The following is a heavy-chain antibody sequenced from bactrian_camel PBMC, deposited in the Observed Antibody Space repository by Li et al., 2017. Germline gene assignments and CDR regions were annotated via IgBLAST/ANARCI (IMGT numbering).Heavy chain of an antibody. CDR1: GYTYNRNC. V-gene: IGHV3S53*01. D-gene: IGHD1*01. CDR2: IYNGSPKT. CDR3: AGTRSEYGGRCPTLPSGYWY. Sequence: HVQLVESGGGSVQAGGSLRLSCAASGYTYNRNCMAWFRQAPGKERELVASIYNGSPKTNYADSVNGRFTIFQDIAKNTMYLEMNSLKPEDTAIYYCAGTRSEYGGRCPTLPSGYWYWGQGTQVTVS. J-gene: IGHJ4*01.